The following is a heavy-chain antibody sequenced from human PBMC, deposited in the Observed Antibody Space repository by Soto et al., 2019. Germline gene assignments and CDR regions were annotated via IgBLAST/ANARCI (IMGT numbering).Heavy chain of an antibody. CDR3: ARGFSSSWYYFDY. J-gene: IGHJ4*02. V-gene: IGHV4-4*07. CDR1: GGSISSYY. D-gene: IGHD6-13*01. CDR2: IYTSGST. Sequence: GTLSLTCTVSGGSISSYYWSGIRQPAGKGLEWIGRIYTSGSTNYNPSLKSRVTMSVDTSKNQFSLKLSSVTAADTAVYYCARGFSSSWYYFDYWGQGTLVTVSS.